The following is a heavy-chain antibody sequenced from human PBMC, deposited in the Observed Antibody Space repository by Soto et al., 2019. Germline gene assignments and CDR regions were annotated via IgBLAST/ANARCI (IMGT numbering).Heavy chain of an antibody. D-gene: IGHD3-10*01. CDR2: LIPIFGTA. V-gene: IGHV1-69*01. CDR1: GGTFSSYA. CDR3: ARDFRGVIDYYYYYGMDV. J-gene: IGHJ6*02. Sequence: QVQLVQSGAAVKKPGSSVKVSCQASGGTFSSYAISWVRQAPGQGLEWMGGLIPIFGTANYAEKFQGRVTITADEATSTAYMELSSLRYEDTAVYYCARDFRGVIDYYYYYGMDVWGQGTTVTVSS.